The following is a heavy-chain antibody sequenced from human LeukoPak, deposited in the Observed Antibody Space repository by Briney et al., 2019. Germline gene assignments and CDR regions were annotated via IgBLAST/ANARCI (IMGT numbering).Heavy chain of an antibody. CDR2: ISRSGSTK. CDR3: AKVALLTYSGSYRDY. V-gene: IGHV3-11*04. D-gene: IGHD1-26*01. J-gene: IGHJ4*02. Sequence: GGSLRLSCAASGFTFGDYNMRWIRQAPGKGLEWVSSISRSGSTKYYADSVKGRFTISRDNSKNTLYLQMNSLRAEDTAVYYCAKVALLTYSGSYRDYWGQGTLVTVSS. CDR1: GFTFGDYN.